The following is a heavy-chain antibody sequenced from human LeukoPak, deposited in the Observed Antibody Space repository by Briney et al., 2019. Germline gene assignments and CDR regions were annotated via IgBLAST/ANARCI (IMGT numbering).Heavy chain of an antibody. CDR3: ARVPHEYYDFWSGFYGMDV. CDR1: GGSISSYY. D-gene: IGHD3-3*01. CDR2: IYYSGST. Sequence: PSETLSLTCTVSGGSISSYYWSWIRQPPGKGLEWIGYIYYSGSTNYNPCLKSRVTISVDTSKNQFSLKLSSVTAADTAVYYCARVPHEYYDFWSGFYGMDVWGQGTTVTVSS. J-gene: IGHJ6*02. V-gene: IGHV4-59*01.